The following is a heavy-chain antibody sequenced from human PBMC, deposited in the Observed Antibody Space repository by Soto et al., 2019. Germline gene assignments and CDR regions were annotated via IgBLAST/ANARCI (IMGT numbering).Heavy chain of an antibody. CDR1: GDSITSSSHY. CDR3: ARRGYSYGPLDL. D-gene: IGHD5-18*01. Sequence: SETLSLTCTVSGDSITSSSHYWGWIRQPPGKGLESIANIYYDGNTYYNPSLKSRVTISLDTSKNQFSLKVRSVTAADTAVYYCARRGYSYGPLDLWGQGTLVTVSS. CDR2: IYYDGNT. V-gene: IGHV4-39*01. J-gene: IGHJ5*02.